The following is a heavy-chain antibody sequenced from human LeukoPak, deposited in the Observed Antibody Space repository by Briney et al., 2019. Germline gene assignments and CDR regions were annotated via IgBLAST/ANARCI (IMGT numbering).Heavy chain of an antibody. D-gene: IGHD5-24*01. CDR3: ARAYNFRTYYYYYMDV. CDR1: GFTFGDYG. J-gene: IGHJ6*03. V-gene: IGHV3-20*04. Sequence: GGSLRLSCAASGFTFGDYGMSWVRQAPGKGLEWVSGINWNGGSTGYADSVKGRFTISRDNAKNSLYLQMNSLRAEDTALYYCARAYNFRTYYYYYMDVWGKGTTVTVSS. CDR2: INWNGGST.